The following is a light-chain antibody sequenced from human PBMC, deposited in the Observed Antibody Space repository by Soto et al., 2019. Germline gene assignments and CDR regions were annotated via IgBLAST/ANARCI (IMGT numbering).Light chain of an antibody. V-gene: IGKV1-16*01. Sequence: DIQMTQSPSSLSASVGDRVTITCRASQGIDTYLAWFQQKPGKAPKTLIYAASSLHSGVPSRFSGSGFGTDFTLTIXXXXXXXXATYYCQHYNGYPQTFGQGTRLDIK. CDR2: AAS. J-gene: IGKJ5*01. CDR3: QHYNGYPQT. CDR1: QGIDTY.